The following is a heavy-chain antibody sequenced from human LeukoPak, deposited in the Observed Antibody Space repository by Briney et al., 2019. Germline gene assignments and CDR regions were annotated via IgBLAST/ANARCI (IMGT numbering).Heavy chain of an antibody. Sequence: GASVKVSCKASGDTFSSYDINWVRQATGQGLEWMGGIIPNHTTTSYAQKFQGRVTMTRDESTSTAYMELSSLRSEDTAVYYCARAGSGTTAWDYWGQGTLVTVSS. J-gene: IGHJ4*02. CDR1: GDTFSSYD. D-gene: IGHD1-7*01. V-gene: IGHV1-69*05. CDR3: ARAGSGTTAWDY. CDR2: IIPNHTTT.